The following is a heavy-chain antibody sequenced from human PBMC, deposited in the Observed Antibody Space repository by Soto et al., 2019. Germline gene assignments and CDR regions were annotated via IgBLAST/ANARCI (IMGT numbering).Heavy chain of an antibody. V-gene: IGHV3-74*01. Sequence: EVQLVESGGGLVQPGGSLRLSCAASGFPFSTFWMHWVRQVPGKGLVWVSSISADGTTTHYADSVRGRFTISRDNAKNTVYLQMNSLSAEDTAVYYCTSMANTIDFFVGDYWGQGSLVTVSS. J-gene: IGHJ4*02. CDR1: GFPFSTFW. CDR3: TSMANTIDFFVGDY. CDR2: ISADGTTT. D-gene: IGHD2-2*01.